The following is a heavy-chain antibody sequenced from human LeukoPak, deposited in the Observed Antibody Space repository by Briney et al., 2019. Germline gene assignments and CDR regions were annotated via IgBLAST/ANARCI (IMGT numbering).Heavy chain of an antibody. V-gene: IGHV3-53*01. D-gene: IGHD3-22*01. CDR2: IYSGGST. Sequence: GGSLRLSCAASGFTVSSNYMSWVRQAPGKGLEWVSVIYSGGSTYYADSVKGRFTISRDNSKNTLYLQMNSLRAEDTAVYYCASTNYYDSSGYSPAFDIWGQGTTVTVSS. J-gene: IGHJ3*02. CDR3: ASTNYYDSSGYSPAFDI. CDR1: GFTVSSNY.